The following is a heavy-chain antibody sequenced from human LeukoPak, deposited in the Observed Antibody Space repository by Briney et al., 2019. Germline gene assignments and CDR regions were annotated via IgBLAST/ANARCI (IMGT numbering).Heavy chain of an antibody. J-gene: IGHJ4*02. Sequence: ASVKVSCKASGYTFTGYYMHWVRQAPGQGLEWMGWINPNSGGTNYAQKFQGRVTMTRDTSISTAYMELSRLRSDDTVVYYCARVGDYDILTGHFDYWGQGTLVTVSS. D-gene: IGHD3-9*01. CDR3: ARVGDYDILTGHFDY. V-gene: IGHV1-2*02. CDR1: GYTFTGYY. CDR2: INPNSGGT.